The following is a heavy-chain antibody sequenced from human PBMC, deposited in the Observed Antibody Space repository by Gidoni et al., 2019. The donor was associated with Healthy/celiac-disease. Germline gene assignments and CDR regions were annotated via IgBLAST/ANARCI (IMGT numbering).Heavy chain of an antibody. CDR2: IYYSGST. D-gene: IGHD2-15*01. CDR3: AGRMALQYNWFDP. Sequence: CTVSGGSISSSSYYWGWIRQPPGKGLEWIGSIYYSGSTYYNPSLKSRVTISVDTSKNQFSLKLSSVTAADTAVYYCAGRMALQYNWFDPWGQGTLVTVSS. J-gene: IGHJ5*02. V-gene: IGHV4-39*01. CDR1: GGSISSSSYY.